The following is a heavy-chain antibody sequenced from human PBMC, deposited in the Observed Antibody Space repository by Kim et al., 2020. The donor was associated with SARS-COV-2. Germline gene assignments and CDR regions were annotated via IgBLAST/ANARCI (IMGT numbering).Heavy chain of an antibody. D-gene: IGHD6-19*01. V-gene: IGHV3-43*01. CDR3: ARIAVAGTGVDY. Sequence: GGSLRLSCAASGFTFDDYTMHWVRQAPGKGLEWVSLISWDGGSTYYADSVKGRFTISRDNSKNSLYLQMNSLRTEDTALYYCARIAVAGTGVDYWGQGTLVTVSS. J-gene: IGHJ4*02. CDR1: GFTFDDYT. CDR2: ISWDGGST.